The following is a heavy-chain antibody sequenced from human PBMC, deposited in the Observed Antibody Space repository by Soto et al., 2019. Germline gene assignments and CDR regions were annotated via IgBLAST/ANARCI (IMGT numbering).Heavy chain of an antibody. CDR3: ARVEAFTIFGVVRPNWFDP. J-gene: IGHJ5*02. CDR2: IYYSGST. CDR1: GGSISSGGYY. Sequence: SETLSLTCTVSGGSISSGGYYWSWIRQHPGKGLEWIGYIYYSGSTYYNPSLKSRVTISVDTSKNQFSLKLSSVTAADTAVYYCARVEAFTIFGVVRPNWFDPWGQGTLVTVSS. D-gene: IGHD3-3*01. V-gene: IGHV4-31*03.